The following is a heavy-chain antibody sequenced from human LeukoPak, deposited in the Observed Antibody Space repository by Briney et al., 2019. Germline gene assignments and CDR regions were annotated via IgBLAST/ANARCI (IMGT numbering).Heavy chain of an antibody. J-gene: IGHJ4*02. CDR3: ARDSYGPIDY. CDR1: GFTVSSNY. Sequence: GGSLRLSCAASGFTVSSNYMSWVRQAPGKGLEWVSVIYSGGSTYYADSVKGQFTISRHNSKNTLYLQMNSLRAEDTAVYYCARDSYGPIDYWGQGTLVTVSS. V-gene: IGHV3-53*04. CDR2: IYSGGST. D-gene: IGHD5-18*01.